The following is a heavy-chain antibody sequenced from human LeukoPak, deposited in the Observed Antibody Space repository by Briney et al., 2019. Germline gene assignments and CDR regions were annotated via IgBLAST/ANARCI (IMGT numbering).Heavy chain of an antibody. V-gene: IGHV1-69*13. CDR3: ASENDILTGYYIRGAFDI. CDR1: GGTFSSYA. Sequence: GASVKVSCKASGGTFSSYAISWVRQAPGQGLEWMGGIIPIFGTANYAQKFQGRVTITADESTSTAYMELSSLRSEDTAVYYCASENDILTGYYIRGAFDIWGQGTMVTVSS. J-gene: IGHJ3*02. CDR2: IIPIFGTA. D-gene: IGHD3-9*01.